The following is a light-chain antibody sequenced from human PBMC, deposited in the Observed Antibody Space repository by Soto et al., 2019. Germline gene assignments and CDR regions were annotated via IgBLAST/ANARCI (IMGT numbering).Light chain of an antibody. CDR2: DVS. Sequence: QSALTQPRSVSGSPGQSVTISCTGTSRDVGGYNYVSWFQQHPGKAPKLIIYDVSQRPSGVPDRFSGSKSGNTASLTISGLQAGDEADYYCGSWDSSLSAYVFGTGTKLTVL. J-gene: IGLJ1*01. V-gene: IGLV2-11*01. CDR1: SRDVGGYNY. CDR3: GSWDSSLSAYV.